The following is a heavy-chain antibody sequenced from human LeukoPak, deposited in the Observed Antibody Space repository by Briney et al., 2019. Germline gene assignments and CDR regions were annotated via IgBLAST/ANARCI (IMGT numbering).Heavy chain of an antibody. V-gene: IGHV3-33*08. CDR1: GFTFSSYG. J-gene: IGHJ6*02. D-gene: IGHD6-13*01. CDR2: IWYDGSNK. CDR3: ARVRTIAAAYYYYGMDV. Sequence: GGSLRLSCAASGFTFSSYGMHWVRQAPGKGLEWVAVIWYDGSNKYYVDSVKGRFTISRDNSKDTLYLQMNSLRAEDTAVYYCARVRTIAAAYYYYGMDVWGQGTTVTVSS.